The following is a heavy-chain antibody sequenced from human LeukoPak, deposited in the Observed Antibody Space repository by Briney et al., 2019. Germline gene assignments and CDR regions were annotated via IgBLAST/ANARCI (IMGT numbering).Heavy chain of an antibody. CDR3: GMDRVIITD. V-gene: IGHV3-7*01. Sequence: GGSLRLSCEASGFTFSDYWMTWLRQAPGKGLEWVANIKQDGGETYYIDSVKGRFTISRDNAKNSVYLEMNSLRAEDTALYYCGMDRVIITDWGQGALVTVPS. D-gene: IGHD3-10*01. CDR1: GFTFSDYW. J-gene: IGHJ4*02. CDR2: IKQDGGET.